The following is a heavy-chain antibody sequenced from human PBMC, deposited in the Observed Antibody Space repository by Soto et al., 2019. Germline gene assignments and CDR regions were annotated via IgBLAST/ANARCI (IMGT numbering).Heavy chain of an antibody. CDR2: SNSNSGNS. V-gene: IGHV1-8*01. CDR3: VLLGVFDY. CDR1: RSTFTVYN. Sequence: ASVKISGQASRSTFTVYNISWVRQAPGQGLEWVAGSNSNSGNSDHAQKFQGRLTVTRDTSISKAYMELSSLRSDDTAVYYCVLLGVFDYWAPGTLVTVSS. D-gene: IGHD3-3*01. J-gene: IGHJ4*02.